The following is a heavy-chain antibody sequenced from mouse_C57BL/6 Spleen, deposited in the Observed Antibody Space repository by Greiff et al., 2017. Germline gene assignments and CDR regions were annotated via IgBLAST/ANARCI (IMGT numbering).Heavy chain of an antibody. V-gene: IGHV1-82*01. CDR1: GYAFSSSW. CDR3: ASDYWYFDV. J-gene: IGHJ1*03. CDR2: IYPGDGDT. Sequence: VKLMESGPELVKPGASVKISCKASGYAFSSSWMNWVKQRPGKGLEWIGRIYPGDGDTNYNGKFKGKATLTADKSSSTAYMQLSSLTSEDSAVYFCASDYWYFDVWGTGTTVTVSS.